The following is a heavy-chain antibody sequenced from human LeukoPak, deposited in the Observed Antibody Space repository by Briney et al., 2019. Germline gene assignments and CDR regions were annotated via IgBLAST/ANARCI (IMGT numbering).Heavy chain of an antibody. D-gene: IGHD6-13*01. CDR1: GFTFSSYW. V-gene: IGHV3-7*01. J-gene: IGHJ4*02. CDR3: ARDLLLAAAGTPFDY. Sequence: PGGSLRLSCAASGFTFSSYWMGWVRQAPGKGLEWVANIKQDGSEKYYVDSVKGRFTISRDNAKNSLYLQMNSLRAEDTAVYYCARDLLLAAAGTPFDYWGQGTLVTVSS. CDR2: IKQDGSEK.